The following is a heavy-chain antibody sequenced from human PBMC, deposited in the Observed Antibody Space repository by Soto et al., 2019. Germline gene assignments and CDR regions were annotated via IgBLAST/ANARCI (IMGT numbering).Heavy chain of an antibody. J-gene: IGHJ6*02. CDR3: ATTRVGPCSSSICFSGIFDGMDV. D-gene: IGHD2-2*01. V-gene: IGHV3-30-3*01. Sequence: GGSLRLSCAASGFTISNYGMHWVRQAPGKGLEWVAVISYDGTITYYADSVKGRFTISRDNSKNTLYLQMNSLRTEDTAVYYCATTRVGPCSSSICFSGIFDGMDVWGQGXTVTVYS. CDR2: ISYDGTIT. CDR1: GFTISNYG.